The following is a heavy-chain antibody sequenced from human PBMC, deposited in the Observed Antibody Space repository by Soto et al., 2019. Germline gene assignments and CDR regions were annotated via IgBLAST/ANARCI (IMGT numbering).Heavy chain of an antibody. V-gene: IGHV3-33*01. Sequence: QVQLVESGGGVVQPGRSLRLSCAASGFTFSSYGMHWVRQAPGKGLEWVAVIWYDGSNKYYADSVKGRFTISRDNSKNTLYLHMNSLRADDTAVYYCARERSGYCSGGSCYGYFQHWGQGTLVTVSS. J-gene: IGHJ1*01. CDR2: IWYDGSNK. D-gene: IGHD2-15*01. CDR3: ARERSGYCSGGSCYGYFQH. CDR1: GFTFSSYG.